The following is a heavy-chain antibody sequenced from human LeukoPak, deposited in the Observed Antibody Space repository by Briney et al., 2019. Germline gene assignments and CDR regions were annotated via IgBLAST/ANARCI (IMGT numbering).Heavy chain of an antibody. D-gene: IGHD3-22*01. CDR3: ARQSAYYYDSSGYGY. CDR1: GGSISSSSYY. V-gene: IGHV4-39*01. CDR2: IYYSGST. Sequence: PSETLSLTCTVSGGSISSSSYYWGWIRQPPGKGLEWIGSIYYSGSTYYNPSLNSRVTISVDTSKNQFSLKLSSVTAADTAVYYCARQSAYYYDSSGYGYWGQGTLVSVSS. J-gene: IGHJ4*02.